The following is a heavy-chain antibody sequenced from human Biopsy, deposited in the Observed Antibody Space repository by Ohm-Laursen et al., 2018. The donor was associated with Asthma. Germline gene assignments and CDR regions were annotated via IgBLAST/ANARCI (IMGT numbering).Heavy chain of an antibody. Sequence: SLRLSCTASGFKFDEYTMHWVRQAPGKGLEWASGISWNSATIGYADSVEGRFTISRDNAKNSVFLHMGSLRPEDTAFYYCAKVRSDWVITESFDYWGQGVLVTVSS. V-gene: IGHV3-9*01. J-gene: IGHJ4*02. CDR2: ISWNSATI. CDR3: AKVRSDWVITESFDY. CDR1: GFKFDEYT. D-gene: IGHD3-22*01.